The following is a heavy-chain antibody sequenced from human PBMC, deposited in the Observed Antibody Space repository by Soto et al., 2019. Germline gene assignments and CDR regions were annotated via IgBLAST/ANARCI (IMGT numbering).Heavy chain of an antibody. D-gene: IGHD6-13*01. V-gene: IGHV4-31*03. CDR3: ARGYRQSGYSSSWVFDD. Sequence: QVQLRESGPGLVKPSQTLSLTCTVSGGSINSGGYYWNWIRPHPGKGLEGIGYMYYSGSTYYNPYLRSRVIISADTSENLFSLKLSSVTAAETAVYFCARGYRQSGYSSSWVFDDWGQGTLVNVSS. J-gene: IGHJ4*02. CDR1: GGSINSGGYY. CDR2: MYYSGST.